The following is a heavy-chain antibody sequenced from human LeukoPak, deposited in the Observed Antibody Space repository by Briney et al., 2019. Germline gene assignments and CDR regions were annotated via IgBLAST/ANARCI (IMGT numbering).Heavy chain of an antibody. V-gene: IGHV1-8*01. Sequence: ASVKVSCKASGYTFTSYDINWVRQATGQGLEWMGWMNPNSGNTGYAQKFQGRVTMTRNTSISTAYMELSSLRSEDTAVYYCARAAPSIMITFGGVTARRFGPWGQGTLVTVSS. CDR1: GYTFTSYD. CDR3: ARAAPSIMITFGGVTARRFGP. CDR2: MNPNSGNT. J-gene: IGHJ5*02. D-gene: IGHD3-16*01.